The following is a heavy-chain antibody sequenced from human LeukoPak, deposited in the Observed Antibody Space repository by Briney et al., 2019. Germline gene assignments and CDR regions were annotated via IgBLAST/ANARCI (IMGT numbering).Heavy chain of an antibody. CDR3: AKRYSSSWTDDH. V-gene: IGHV3-23*01. CDR1: GFTFSTYA. D-gene: IGHD6-13*01. Sequence: GGSLRLSCAASGFTFSTYAMTWVRQAPGKGLEWVSAISGTGGSTYYVDSVKGRFTISRDNSKNTLYLQMNSLRAEDTAVYYCAKRYSSSWTDDHWGQGTLVTVSS. CDR2: ISGTGGST. J-gene: IGHJ4*02.